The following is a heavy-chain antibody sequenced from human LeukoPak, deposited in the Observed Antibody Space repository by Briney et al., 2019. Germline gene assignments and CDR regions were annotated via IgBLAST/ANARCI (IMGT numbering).Heavy chain of an antibody. CDR3: ARDRDPYCSGGSCYSLGY. J-gene: IGHJ4*02. CDR1: GFTFSSYS. CDR2: ISSSSSYI. D-gene: IGHD2-15*01. Sequence: GGSLRLSCAASGFTFSSYSMNWVRQAPGKGLEWVSSISSSSSYIYYADSVKGRFTISRDNAKNSLYLQMNNLRAEDTAVYYCARDRDPYCSGGSCYSLGYWGQGTLVTVSS. V-gene: IGHV3-21*01.